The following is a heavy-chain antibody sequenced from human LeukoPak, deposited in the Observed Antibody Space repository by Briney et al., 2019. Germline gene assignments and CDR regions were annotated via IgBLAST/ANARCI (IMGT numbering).Heavy chain of an antibody. D-gene: IGHD6-13*01. CDR3: ARGAAAADPGVRFDP. Sequence: SETLSLTCTVSGGSISSYYWSWIRQPPGKGLEWIGYIYYSGSTNYNPSLKSRVTISVDTSKNQFSLKLSSVTAADTAVYYCARGAAAADPGVRFDPWGQGTLVTVSS. V-gene: IGHV4-59*01. CDR2: IYYSGST. CDR1: GGSISSYY. J-gene: IGHJ5*02.